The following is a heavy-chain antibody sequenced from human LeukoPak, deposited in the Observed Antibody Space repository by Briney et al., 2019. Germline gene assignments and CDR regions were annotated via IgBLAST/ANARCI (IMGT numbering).Heavy chain of an antibody. CDR2: IKQDESEK. CDR1: GFTFSDYW. J-gene: IGHJ5*02. D-gene: IGHD4-17*01. Sequence: PGGSLRLSCAASGFTFSDYWMAWVRQAPGKGLEWVANIKQDESEKYYVDSVKGRFTISRDNAKNSLYLQMNSLRAEDTAVYFCARDKGYYDYGSRFDPWGQGTLVTVSS. CDR3: ARDKGYYDYGSRFDP. V-gene: IGHV3-7*01.